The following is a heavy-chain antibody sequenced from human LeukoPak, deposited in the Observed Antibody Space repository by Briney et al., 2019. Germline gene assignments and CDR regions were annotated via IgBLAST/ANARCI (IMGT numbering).Heavy chain of an antibody. CDR1: GGSISCSSYY. V-gene: IGHV4-39*07. CDR3: ARVLRPAHFDY. J-gene: IGHJ4*02. Sequence: SETLSLTYTVSGGSISCSSYYWGWIRQPPGKGLEWIGSIYYSGSTYYNPSLKSRVTISVDTSKNQFSLKLSSVTAADTAVYYCARVLRPAHFDYWGQGTLVTVSS. CDR2: IYYSGST.